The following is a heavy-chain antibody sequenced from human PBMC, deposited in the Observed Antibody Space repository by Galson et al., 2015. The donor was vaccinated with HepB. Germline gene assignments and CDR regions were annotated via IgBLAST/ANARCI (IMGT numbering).Heavy chain of an antibody. CDR2: INPHSGGT. CDR1: GYTFTAYY. D-gene: IGHD6-19*01. J-gene: IGHJ4*02. CDR3: ARGLRYSSGWYVFANSYFDY. V-gene: IGHV1-2*02. Sequence: SVKVSCKASGYTFTAYYLHWVRQAPGQGLEWMGWINPHSGGTNYAQKFQGRVTMTSDTSISTTYIELSRLGSDDTAVYYCARGLRYSSGWYVFANSYFDYWGQGTLVTVSS.